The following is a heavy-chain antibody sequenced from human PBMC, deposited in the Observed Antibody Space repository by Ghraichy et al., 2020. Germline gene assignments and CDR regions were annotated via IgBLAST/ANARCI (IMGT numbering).Heavy chain of an antibody. CDR3: AAPDSSGY. V-gene: IGHV3-21*01. J-gene: IGHJ4*02. D-gene: IGHD3-22*01. Sequence: GSLRLSCAASGFTFSSYSMNWVRQAPGKGLEWVSSISSSNSYIYYADSVKGRFTISRDNAKNSLYLQMNSLRAEDTAVYYCAAPDSSGYWGQGTLVTVSS. CDR1: GFTFSSYS. CDR2: ISSSNSYI.